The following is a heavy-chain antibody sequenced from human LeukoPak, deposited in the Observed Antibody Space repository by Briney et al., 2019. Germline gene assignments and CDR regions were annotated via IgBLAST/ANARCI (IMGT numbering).Heavy chain of an antibody. CDR1: GGSITSSSYY. CDR3: ARTIDIVVVVAATWFDP. Sequence: MTSETLSLTCTVSGGSITSSSYYWGWIRQPPGKGLEWIGSIYYSGSTYYNPSLKSRVTISVDTSKNQFSLKLSSVTAADTAVYYCARTIDIVVVVAATWFDPWGQGTLVTVSS. CDR2: IYYSGST. J-gene: IGHJ5*02. V-gene: IGHV4-39*01. D-gene: IGHD2-15*01.